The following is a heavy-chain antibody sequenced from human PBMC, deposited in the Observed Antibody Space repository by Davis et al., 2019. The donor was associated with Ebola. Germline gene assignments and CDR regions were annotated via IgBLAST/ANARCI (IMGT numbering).Heavy chain of an antibody. V-gene: IGHV1-46*01. J-gene: IGHJ4*02. CDR3: ARGGILAAAGFDY. CDR1: RYTFTSYY. D-gene: IGHD6-13*01. CDR2: INPSGGST. Sequence: SVHVSCQASRYTFTSYYMHWVRQPSGQGLEWMGIINPSGGSTSYAQKFQGRVTMTRDTSTSTVYMELSSLRSEDTAVYYCARGGILAAAGFDYWGQGTLVTVSS.